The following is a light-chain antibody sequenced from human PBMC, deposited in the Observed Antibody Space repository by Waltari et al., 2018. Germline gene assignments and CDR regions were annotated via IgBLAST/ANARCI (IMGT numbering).Light chain of an antibody. CDR1: QSVSTY. V-gene: IGKV3-11*01. Sequence: EIVLTQSPATLSLSPGERATLACRASQSVSTYLAWYQQKPCQAPRLHIYDASTRATGIPAMFSGSGSWTDFTLTISSLEPEDFAVYYCQQRSNWPPALTFGGGTKVEIK. CDR3: QQRSNWPPALT. J-gene: IGKJ4*01. CDR2: DAS.